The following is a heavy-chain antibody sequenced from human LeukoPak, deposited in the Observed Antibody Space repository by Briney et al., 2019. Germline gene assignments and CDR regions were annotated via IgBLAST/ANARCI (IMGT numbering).Heavy chain of an antibody. CDR2: IYYSGST. CDR3: ARGHPRTYYYDSSGYHPADAFDI. CDR1: GGSISSGDYY. J-gene: IGHJ3*02. Sequence: PSQTLSLTCTVSGGSISSGDYYWSWIRQPPGKGLEWIGYIYYSGSTYYNPSLKSRVTISVDTSKNQFSLKLSSVTAADTAAYYCARGHPRTYYYDSSGYHPADAFDIWGQGTMVTVSS. D-gene: IGHD3-22*01. V-gene: IGHV4-30-4*01.